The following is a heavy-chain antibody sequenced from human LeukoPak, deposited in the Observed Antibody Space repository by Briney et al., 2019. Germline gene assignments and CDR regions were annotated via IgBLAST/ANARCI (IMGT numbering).Heavy chain of an antibody. CDR1: GGSISSGSYY. Sequence: SSQTLSLTCTVSGGSISSGSYYWSWIRQPAGKGLEWIGRIYTSGSTNYNPSLKSRVTISVDTSKNQFSLKLSSVTAADTAVYYCARDVLGRIAAAGTGYGYWGQGTLVTVSS. J-gene: IGHJ4*02. CDR2: IYTSGST. D-gene: IGHD6-13*01. CDR3: ARDVLGRIAAAGTGYGY. V-gene: IGHV4-61*02.